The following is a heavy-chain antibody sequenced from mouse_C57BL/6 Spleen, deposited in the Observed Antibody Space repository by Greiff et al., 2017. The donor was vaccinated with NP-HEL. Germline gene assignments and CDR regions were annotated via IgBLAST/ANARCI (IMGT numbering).Heavy chain of an antibody. CDR1: GYTFTSYW. J-gene: IGHJ2*01. Sequence: QVHVKQPGAELVRPGTSVKLSCKASGYTFTSYWMHWVKQRPGQGLEWIGVIDPSDSYTNYNQKFKGKATLTVDTSSSTAYMQLSSLTSEDSAVYYCARGAYGSSHYFDYWGQGTTLTVSS. CDR3: ARGAYGSSHYFDY. D-gene: IGHD1-1*01. CDR2: IDPSDSYT. V-gene: IGHV1-59*01.